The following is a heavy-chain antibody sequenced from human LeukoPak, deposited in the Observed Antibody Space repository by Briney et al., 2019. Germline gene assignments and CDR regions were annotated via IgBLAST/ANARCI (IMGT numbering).Heavy chain of an antibody. CDR1: GFTFSSYA. CDR3: ARAAYDSNGYLTL. Sequence: GGSLRLSCAASGFTFSSYAMHWVRQAPGKGLEWVAVISYDGSNKYYADSVKGRFTISRDNSKNTLFLQMNSLRAEDTAVYYCARAAYDSNGYLTLWGQGTLVTVSS. J-gene: IGHJ4*02. D-gene: IGHD3-22*01. CDR2: ISYDGSNK. V-gene: IGHV3-30-3*01.